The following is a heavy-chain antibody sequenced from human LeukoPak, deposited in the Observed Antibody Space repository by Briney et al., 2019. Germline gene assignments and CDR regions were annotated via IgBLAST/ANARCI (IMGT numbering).Heavy chain of an antibody. J-gene: IGHJ3*02. CDR2: ISSSGSTI. Sequence: GGSLRLSCAASGFTFSDYYMSWIRQAPGKGLEWVSYISSSGSTIYYADSVKGRFTISRDNAKNSLYLQMNSLRAEDTAVYYCARQREYSPNDAFDIWGQGTKVTVSS. V-gene: IGHV3-11*01. CDR1: GFTFSDYY. D-gene: IGHD5-18*01. CDR3: ARQREYSPNDAFDI.